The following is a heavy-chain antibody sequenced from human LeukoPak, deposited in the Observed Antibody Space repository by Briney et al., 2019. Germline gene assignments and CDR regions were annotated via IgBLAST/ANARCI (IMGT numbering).Heavy chain of an antibody. CDR3: ARDQGYCSSTSCYPRPRGFDY. CDR2: ISGSGGST. CDR1: GFTFSSYA. V-gene: IGHV3-23*01. Sequence: GGSLRLSCAASGFTFSSYAMSWVRQAPGKGLEWVSAISGSGGSTYYADSAKGRFTISRDNSKNTLYLQMNSLRAEDTAVYYCARDQGYCSSTSCYPRPRGFDYWGQGTLVTVSS. J-gene: IGHJ4*02. D-gene: IGHD2-2*01.